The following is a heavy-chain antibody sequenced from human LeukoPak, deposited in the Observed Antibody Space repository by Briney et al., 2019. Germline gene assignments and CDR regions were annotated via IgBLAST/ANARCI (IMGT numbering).Heavy chain of an antibody. Sequence: ASETLSLTCTVSGGSISSYYWSWIRQPPGKGLEWIGNIYYSGSTNYNPSLKSRVAILVDTAKSRFSLKLSSVTAADTAVYYCARATGTRGFDYWGQGTLVTVSS. D-gene: IGHD2-8*01. CDR2: IYYSGST. CDR3: ARATGTRGFDY. J-gene: IGHJ4*02. V-gene: IGHV4-59*01. CDR1: GGSISSYY.